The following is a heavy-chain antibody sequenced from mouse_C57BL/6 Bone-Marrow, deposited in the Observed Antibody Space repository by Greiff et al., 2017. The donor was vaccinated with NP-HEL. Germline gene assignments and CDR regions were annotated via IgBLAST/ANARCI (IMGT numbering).Heavy chain of an antibody. D-gene: IGHD1-2*01. CDR1: GFNITDYY. CDR3: ARWGITTNFDY. V-gene: IGHV14-2*01. J-gene: IGHJ2*01. CDR2: IDPEDGET. Sequence: VQLQQSGAELVKPGASVKLSCTASGFNITDYYMHWVKQRTEQGLEWIGRIDPEDGETKYAPKFQGKATITADTSSNTAYLQLSSLTSEDTAVYYCARWGITTNFDYWGQGTTLTVSS.